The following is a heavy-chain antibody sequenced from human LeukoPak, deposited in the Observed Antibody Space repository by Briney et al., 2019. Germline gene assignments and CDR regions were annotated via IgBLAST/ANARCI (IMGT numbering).Heavy chain of an antibody. Sequence: SETMSLTCTVSAGSISSSSYYWGWIRQPPGKGLEWLGRIYYSGSTYYNPSLKSRVTISVDTSKNQFSLKLSSVTAADTAVYYCARDSRRYYFDYWGQGTLVTVSS. D-gene: IGHD1-14*01. CDR1: AGSISSSSYY. CDR3: ARDSRRYYFDY. V-gene: IGHV4-39*07. CDR2: IYYSGST. J-gene: IGHJ4*02.